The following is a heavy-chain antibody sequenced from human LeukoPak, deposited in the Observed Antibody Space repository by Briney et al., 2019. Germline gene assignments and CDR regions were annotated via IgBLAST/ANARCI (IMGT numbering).Heavy chain of an antibody. CDR3: AREANPSPLRFLEWLLGWFDP. V-gene: IGHV1-2*02. J-gene: IGHJ5*02. CDR1: GYTFTGYY. D-gene: IGHD3-3*01. Sequence: ASVKVSCKASGYTFTGYYMHWVRQAPGQGLEWMGWINPNSGGTNYAQKFQGRVTMTRDTSISTAYMELSRLRSDDTAVYYCAREANPSPLRFLEWLLGWFDPWGQGILVTVSS. CDR2: INPNSGGT.